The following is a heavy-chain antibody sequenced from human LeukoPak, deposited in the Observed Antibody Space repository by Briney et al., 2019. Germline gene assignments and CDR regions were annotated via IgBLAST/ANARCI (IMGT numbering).Heavy chain of an antibody. CDR3: AKDPAGSSSSFDY. J-gene: IGHJ4*02. V-gene: IGHV3-23*01. CDR2: ISGSGGST. CDR1: GFTFSSYA. Sequence: PGGSLGLSCAASGFTFSSYAMSWVRQAPGKGLEWVSAISGSGGSTYYADSVKGRFTISRDNSKNTLYLQMNSLRAEDTAVYYCAKDPAGSSSSFDYWGQGTLVTVSS. D-gene: IGHD6-13*01.